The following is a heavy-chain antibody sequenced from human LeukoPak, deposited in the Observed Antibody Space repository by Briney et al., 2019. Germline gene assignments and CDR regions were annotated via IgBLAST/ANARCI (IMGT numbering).Heavy chain of an antibody. D-gene: IGHD3-16*02. Sequence: ASVKVSCKVSGYTLTELSMHWVRQAPGKGLEWMGGFDPEDGETIYAQKFQGRVTMTEDTSTDTAYMELSSLRSEDTAVYYCATDLRDYFWGSYRRFDYWGQGTLVTVSS. CDR3: ATDLRDYFWGSYRRFDY. V-gene: IGHV1-24*01. CDR2: FDPEDGET. CDR1: GYTLTELS. J-gene: IGHJ4*02.